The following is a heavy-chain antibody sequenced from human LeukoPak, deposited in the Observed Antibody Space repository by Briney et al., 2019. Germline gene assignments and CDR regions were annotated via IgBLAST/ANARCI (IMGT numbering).Heavy chain of an antibody. CDR2: IYYSGST. Sequence: SETLSLTCTASGGSISRYYWSWIRQPPGKGLEWIGYIYYSGSTNYNPSLKSRVTISVDTSKNQFSLKLSSVTAADTAVYYCARGFEKFDYWGQGTLVTVSS. J-gene: IGHJ4*02. V-gene: IGHV4-59*01. CDR1: GGSISRYY. CDR3: ARGFEKFDY.